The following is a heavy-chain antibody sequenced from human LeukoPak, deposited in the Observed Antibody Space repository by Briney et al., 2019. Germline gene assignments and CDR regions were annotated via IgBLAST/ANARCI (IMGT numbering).Heavy chain of an antibody. CDR2: IYTSGST. V-gene: IGHV4-4*07. CDR1: DDSISGYY. Sequence: PSETLSLTCTVSDDSISGYYWSWIRQPAGKGLEWIGRIYTSGSTNYNPSLKSRVTMSVNTSKNQFSLRLNSVTAADTAVYYCARGGVEDWFDPWGQGTLVTVSS. CDR3: ARGGVEDWFDP. J-gene: IGHJ5*02.